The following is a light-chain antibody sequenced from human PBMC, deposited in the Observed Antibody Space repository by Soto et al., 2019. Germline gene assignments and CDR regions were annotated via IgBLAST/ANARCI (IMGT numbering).Light chain of an antibody. CDR3: TSYAGGNNV. CDR1: SSDVGGYNY. CDR2: EVN. Sequence: QSALTQPPSASGSPGQSVTISCTGTSSDVGGYNYVSWYQQHPGKVPKLMIYEVNKRPSGVPDRFSGSKSGNTASLTVSGLPAEDEGDYYCTSYAGGNNVFGTGTKVTVL. V-gene: IGLV2-8*01. J-gene: IGLJ1*01.